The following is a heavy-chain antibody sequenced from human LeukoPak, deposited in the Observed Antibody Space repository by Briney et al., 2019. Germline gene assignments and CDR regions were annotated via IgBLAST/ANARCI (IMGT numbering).Heavy chain of an antibody. CDR2: ISYDGGNE. V-gene: IGHV3-30-3*01. CDR3: ARVRVGATTGDTFDI. D-gene: IGHD1-26*01. CDR1: AFTFSIYA. Sequence: PGGFLRLSCAASAFTFSIYAMDWVRQAPGKGLEWVAAISYDGGNEYYADSVKGRFTVSRDNSKNTLYLQMNSLRVEDTAVYYCARVRVGATTGDTFDIWGQGTMVAVAS. J-gene: IGHJ3*02.